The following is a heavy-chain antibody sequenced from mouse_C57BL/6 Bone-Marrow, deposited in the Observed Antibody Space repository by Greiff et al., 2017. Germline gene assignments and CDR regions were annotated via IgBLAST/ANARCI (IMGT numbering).Heavy chain of an antibody. CDR2: INPGDGDT. CDR3: ASPYYTNSFDY. CDR1: GYAFTSSW. D-gene: IGHD2-12*01. V-gene: IGHV1-82*01. J-gene: IGHJ3*01. Sequence: VQLQQSGPELVKPGASVKISCKASGYAFTSSWMHWVKQRPGKGLEWIGWINPGDGDTNYNRKFKGKATLTADKSSSTAYMQLSSQTSEDSAVXFCASPYYTNSFDYWGQGTMLTVSA.